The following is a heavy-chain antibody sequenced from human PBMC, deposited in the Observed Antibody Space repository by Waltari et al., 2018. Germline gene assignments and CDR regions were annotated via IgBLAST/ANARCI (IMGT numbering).Heavy chain of an antibody. CDR3: ARQIGGRLLWDY. V-gene: IGHV4-59*02. CDR2: MSHSGAL. CDR1: GGSVSGDY. J-gene: IGHJ4*02. Sequence: QVQLQESGPGLLNPSETLSLTCRVSGGSVSGDYGSWIRQPPGKGLEFIAYMSHSGALIKNPSLKSRVTISLDTSKNQFSLNLDSVTAADTAVYYCARQIGGRLLWDYWGQGTLVVVSS. D-gene: IGHD2-21*01.